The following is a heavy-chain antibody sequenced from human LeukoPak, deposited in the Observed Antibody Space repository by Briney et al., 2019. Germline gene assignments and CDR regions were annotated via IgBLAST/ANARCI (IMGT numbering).Heavy chain of an antibody. J-gene: IGHJ2*01. CDR3: ARDTYRFFDL. CDR2: IKEDGSDI. V-gene: IGHV3-7*01. Sequence: PGGSLRLSCAASGFTFSSYWMGWVRQALGKGLEWVADIKEDGSDIYSVDSVKGRFTISRDNAKNSLYLQMNSLRAEDTAVYYCARDTYRFFDLWGRGTLVTVSS. CDR1: GFTFSSYW.